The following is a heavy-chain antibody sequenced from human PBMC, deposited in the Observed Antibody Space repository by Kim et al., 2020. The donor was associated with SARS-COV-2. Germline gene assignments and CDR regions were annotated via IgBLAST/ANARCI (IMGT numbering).Heavy chain of an antibody. J-gene: IGHJ6*02. Sequence: SVKVSCKASGGTFSSYAISWVRQAPGQGLEWMGGIIPIFGTANYAQKFQGRVTITADESTSTAYMELSSLRSEDTAVYYCARDGYCSSTSCYDPYYYYYYGMDVWGQGTTVTVSS. CDR1: GGTFSSYA. D-gene: IGHD2-2*03. V-gene: IGHV1-69*13. CDR3: ARDGYCSSTSCYDPYYYYYYGMDV. CDR2: IIPIFGTA.